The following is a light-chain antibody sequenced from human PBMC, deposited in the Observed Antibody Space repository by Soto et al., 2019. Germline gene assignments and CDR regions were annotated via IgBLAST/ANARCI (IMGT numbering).Light chain of an antibody. CDR2: SND. CDR3: QSYDSSLSAVV. J-gene: IGLJ2*01. Sequence: QSVLSQPPSASGTPGQRVTISCSGSTSNIGSNTVSWYQQLPQRAPKLLIFSNDQRPSGVPDRFSGSKSGTSASLAITGLQAEDEADYYCQSYDSSLSAVVFGGGTKLTVL. CDR1: TSNIGSNT. V-gene: IGLV1-44*01.